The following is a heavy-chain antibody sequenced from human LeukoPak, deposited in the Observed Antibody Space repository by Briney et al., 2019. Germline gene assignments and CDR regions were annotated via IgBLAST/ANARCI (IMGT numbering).Heavy chain of an antibody. Sequence: SETLSLTCAVYGGSFSGYYWSWIRQPPGKGLEWIGEINHSGSTNYNPSLKSRVTISVDTSKNQFSLKLSSVTAADTAVYYCAVEEGRYCSSTSCQFLYYYYGMDVWGQGTTVTVSS. J-gene: IGHJ6*02. D-gene: IGHD2-2*01. CDR2: INHSGST. CDR1: GGSFSGYY. CDR3: AVEEGRYCSSTSCQFLYYYYGMDV. V-gene: IGHV4-34*01.